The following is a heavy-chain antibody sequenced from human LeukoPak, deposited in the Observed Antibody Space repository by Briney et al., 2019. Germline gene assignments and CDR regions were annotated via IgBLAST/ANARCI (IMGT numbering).Heavy chain of an antibody. CDR2: ISAYNGNT. J-gene: IGHJ4*02. Sequence: ASVKVSCKASGYTFTSYGISWVRQAPGQGLEWMRWISAYNGNTNYAQKLQGRVTMTTDTSTSTAYMELRSLRSDDTAVYYCARDSRYWGSGYSYYFDYWGQGTLVTVSS. CDR1: GYTFTSYG. V-gene: IGHV1-18*01. CDR3: ARDSRYWGSGYSYYFDY. D-gene: IGHD3-22*01.